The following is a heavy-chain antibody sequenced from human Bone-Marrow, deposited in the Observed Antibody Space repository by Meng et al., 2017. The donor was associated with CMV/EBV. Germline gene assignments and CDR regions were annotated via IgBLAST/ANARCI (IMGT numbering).Heavy chain of an antibody. CDR1: GFTFSSFG. D-gene: IGHD4-11*01. CDR3: ARDPRRVPKNSTGY. Sequence: LSLTCAASGFTFSSFGIHWVRQAPGKGLEWVAFIRSDGSNKYYADSVKGRFTISRDNAKNSLYLQMNSLRAEDTAVYYCARDPRRVPKNSTGYWGQVTLVTVSS. CDR2: IRSDGSNK. J-gene: IGHJ4*02. V-gene: IGHV3-30*02.